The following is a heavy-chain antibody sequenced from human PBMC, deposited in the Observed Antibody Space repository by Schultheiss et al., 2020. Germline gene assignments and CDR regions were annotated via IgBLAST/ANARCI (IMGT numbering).Heavy chain of an antibody. CDR1: GFTFSNAW. CDR2: IKSKTDGGTT. CDR3: TTRNSSSWYYYYGMDV. D-gene: IGHD6-13*01. Sequence: GGSLRLSCAASGFTFSNAWMNWVRQAPGKGLEWVGRIKSKTDGGTTDYAAPVKGRFTISRDDSKNTLYLQMNSLKTEDTAVYYCTTRNSSSWYYYYGMDVWGQGTTVTVSS. V-gene: IGHV3-15*07. J-gene: IGHJ6*02.